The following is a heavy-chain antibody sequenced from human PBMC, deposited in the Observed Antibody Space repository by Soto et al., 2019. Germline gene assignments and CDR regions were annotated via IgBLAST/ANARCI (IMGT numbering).Heavy chain of an antibody. D-gene: IGHD6-19*01. Sequence: PGGSLRLSCAASGFTFSNYAMNWVRQAPGKGLEWVSTISGSGGSPYYADSVKGRFTISRDNSKNTLYLQMNSLRAGDSAIYYCAKEGTSGFYYFDYWGQEPWSPSPQ. J-gene: IGHJ4*01. V-gene: IGHV3-23*01. CDR2: ISGSGGSP. CDR3: AKEGTSGFYYFDY. CDR1: GFTFSNYA.